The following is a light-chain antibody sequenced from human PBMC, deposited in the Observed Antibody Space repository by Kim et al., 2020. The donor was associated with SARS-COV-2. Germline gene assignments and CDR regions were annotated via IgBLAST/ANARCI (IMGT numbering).Light chain of an antibody. CDR1: SSDVCISNF. CDR2: HVT. V-gene: IGLV2-14*03. Sequence: LSIPLSSTPPSSDVCISNFASSYLLPPGNAPNLSIFHVTLRPAAVSHRFSGSKSGNTASLTISALQIDDDADYYCVSYPSSITLVFGGGTQLTVL. CDR3: VSYPSSITLV. J-gene: IGLJ2*01.